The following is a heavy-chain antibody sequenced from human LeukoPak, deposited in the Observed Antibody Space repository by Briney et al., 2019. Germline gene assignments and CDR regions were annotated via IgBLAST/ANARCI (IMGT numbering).Heavy chain of an antibody. Sequence: ASVTVSCTASGYTVTSYYMHWVRQAPGQGLEWMGILNPSGGSTSYAQKFQGRATLTRDTSISTAYMELSRLRSDDTAVYYCARALTIFGVVIIGGIGWFDPWGQGTLVTVSS. CDR1: GYTVTSYY. D-gene: IGHD3-3*01. CDR3: ARALTIFGVVIIGGIGWFDP. V-gene: IGHV1-46*01. J-gene: IGHJ5*02. CDR2: LNPSGGST.